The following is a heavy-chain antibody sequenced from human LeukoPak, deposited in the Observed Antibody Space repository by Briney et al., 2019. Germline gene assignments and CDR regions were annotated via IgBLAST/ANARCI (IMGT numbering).Heavy chain of an antibody. J-gene: IGHJ6*02. D-gene: IGHD2-15*01. CDR2: IGTAGDT. V-gene: IGHV3-13*01. CDR1: GFAFSSYD. CDR3: ARGGGKYCSGGSCNYYGMDV. Sequence: GGSLRLSFAASGFAFSSYDMHWVRQATGKGLEWVSAIGTAGDTYYPGSVKGRFTISRENAKNSLYLQMNSLRAGDTAVYYCARGGGKYCSGGSCNYYGMDVWGQGTTVTVSS.